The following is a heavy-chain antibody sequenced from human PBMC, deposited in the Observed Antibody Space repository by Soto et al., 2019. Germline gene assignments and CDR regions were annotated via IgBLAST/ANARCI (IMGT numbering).Heavy chain of an antibody. CDR2: ISSSSSTI. CDR3: ARDLFWGGVVISPLVGYGMDV. V-gene: IGHV3-48*02. Sequence: GGSLRLSCAASGFTFSSYSMNWVRQAPGKGLEWVSYISSSSSTIYYADSVKGRFTISRDNAKNSLYLQMNSLRDEDTAVYYCARDLFWGGVVISPLVGYGMDVWGQGTTVTVSS. D-gene: IGHD3-3*01. J-gene: IGHJ6*02. CDR1: GFTFSSYS.